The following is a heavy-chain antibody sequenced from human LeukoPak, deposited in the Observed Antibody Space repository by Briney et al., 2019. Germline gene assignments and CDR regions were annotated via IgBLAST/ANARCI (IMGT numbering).Heavy chain of an antibody. V-gene: IGHV1-18*01. CDR1: GYTFTSYG. D-gene: IGHD3-22*01. Sequence: ASVTVTCKASGYTFTSYGISWVRQAPGQGLEWMGWISAYNGNTNYAQKLQGRVTMTTDTSTSTAYMELRSLRSDDTAVYYCARVLGSPYYYDSSAYLDYWGQGTLVTVSS. CDR2: ISAYNGNT. J-gene: IGHJ4*02. CDR3: ARVLGSPYYYDSSAYLDY.